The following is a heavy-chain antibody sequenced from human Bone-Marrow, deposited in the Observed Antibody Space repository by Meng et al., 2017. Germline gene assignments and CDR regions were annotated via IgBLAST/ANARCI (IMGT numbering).Heavy chain of an antibody. D-gene: IGHD1-1*01. J-gene: IGHJ4*02. CDR1: GFTFSNAW. CDR3: NWNDFGDY. V-gene: IGHV3-15*01. Sequence: ELRLLRSEGGWVRLGGTLRLSWAACGFTFSNAWMSWVREAPVRGLEWVARIKSKTDGETPDYAAPVKGRFTISRDDSKNTLYLQMHSLKTEDTAVYYCNWNDFGDYWGQGALVTVSS. CDR2: IKSKTDGETP.